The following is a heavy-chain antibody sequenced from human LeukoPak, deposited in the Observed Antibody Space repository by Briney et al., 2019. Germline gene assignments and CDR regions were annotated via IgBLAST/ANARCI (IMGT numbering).Heavy chain of an antibody. CDR1: GYTFTSYG. CDR2: ISAYNGNT. V-gene: IGHV1-18*01. CDR3: ARDHHCSGGSCYGDDFDY. D-gene: IGHD2-15*01. Sequence: ASVKVSCKASGYTFTSYGISWVRQAPGQGLEWMGWISAYNGNTNYAQKLQGRVTMTTDTSTSTAYMELRSLRSDDTAVNYCARDHHCSGGSCYGDDFDYWGQGTLVTVSS. J-gene: IGHJ4*02.